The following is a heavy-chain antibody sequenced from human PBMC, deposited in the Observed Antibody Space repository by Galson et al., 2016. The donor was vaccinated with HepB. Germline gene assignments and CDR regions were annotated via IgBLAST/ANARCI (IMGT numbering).Heavy chain of an antibody. J-gene: IGHJ4*02. CDR3: LIDYGHYSGRY. Sequence: SVKVSCKASGGTSSSYSFSWVRQAPGQGLEWMGRIVPPITITNYAQRFQGRVTITADKSTSTTYMEVNSLPSEETAVYYCLIDYGHYSGRYWGQGTLVTVSS. D-gene: IGHD4/OR15-4a*01. CDR1: GGTSSSYS. CDR2: IVPPITIT. V-gene: IGHV1-69*02.